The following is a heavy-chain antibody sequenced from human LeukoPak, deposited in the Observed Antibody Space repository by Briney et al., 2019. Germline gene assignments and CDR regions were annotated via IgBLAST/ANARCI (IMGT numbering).Heavy chain of an antibody. Sequence: SVKVSCKASGGTLSSYAISWVRQAPGQGLEWMGGIIPIFGTANYAQKFQGRVTITADESTSTAYMELSSLRSEDTAVYYCARTRDYGGYVDYWGQGTLVTVSS. J-gene: IGHJ4*02. CDR1: GGTLSSYA. V-gene: IGHV1-69*13. CDR3: ARTRDYGGYVDY. CDR2: IIPIFGTA. D-gene: IGHD4/OR15-4a*01.